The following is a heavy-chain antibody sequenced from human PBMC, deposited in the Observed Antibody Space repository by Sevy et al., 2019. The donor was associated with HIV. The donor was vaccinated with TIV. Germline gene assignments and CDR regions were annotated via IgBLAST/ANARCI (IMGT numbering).Heavy chain of an antibody. D-gene: IGHD5-12*01. CDR1: GYTFTSYS. CDR3: AIAGFSGYDGVDQ. V-gene: IGHV1-46*01. CDR2: INPSGGSK. Sequence: ASVKVSCKASGYTFTSYSIHWVRQAPGQGLEWMGIINPSGGSKTYAQMFQGRVTLTRDKSTSTVFLELSSLRSDDTAGYYCAIAGFSGYDGVDQWGQGTLVTVSS. J-gene: IGHJ4*02.